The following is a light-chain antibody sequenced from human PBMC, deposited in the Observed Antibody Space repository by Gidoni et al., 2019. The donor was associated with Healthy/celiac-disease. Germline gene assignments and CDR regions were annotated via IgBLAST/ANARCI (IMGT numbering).Light chain of an antibody. CDR2: WAS. Sequence: DIVMTQSPDFLAVSLGERATINYKSSQSVLYSSNNKNYLAWYQQKPGQPPKLLIYWASTRESGVPDRFSGSGSGTDFTLTISSLQAEDVAVYYCQQYYSTPRWTFGQGTKVEIK. CDR1: QSVLYSSNNKNY. V-gene: IGKV4-1*01. CDR3: QQYYSTPRWT. J-gene: IGKJ1*01.